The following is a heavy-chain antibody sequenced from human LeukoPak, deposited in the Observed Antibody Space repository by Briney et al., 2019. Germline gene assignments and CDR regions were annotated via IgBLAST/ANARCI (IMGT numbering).Heavy chain of an antibody. CDR1: GFTFTTSA. CDR3: AAVPNANAWYWDDAFDI. CDR2: IVVGSGNT. J-gene: IGHJ3*02. V-gene: IGHV1-58*01. Sequence: SVKVSCKASGFTFTTSAVQWVRQARGQRLEWIGRIVVGSGNTDHAQKFQGRLTITRDISTSTAYMELSSLTSDDTAVYYCAAVPNANAWYWDDAFDIWGQGTMVTVCS. D-gene: IGHD1-1*01.